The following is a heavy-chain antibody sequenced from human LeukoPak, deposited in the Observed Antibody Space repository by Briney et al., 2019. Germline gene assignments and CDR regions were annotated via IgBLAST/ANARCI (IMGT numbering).Heavy chain of an antibody. V-gene: IGHV3-53*01. CDR3: ARERRDDYNWDASHI. CDR1: GFTVSSNY. Sequence: PGGSLRLSCAASGFTVSSNYMSWVRQAPGKGLEWVSVIYSGGSTYYADSVKGRFTISRDNSKNTLYLQMNSLRAEDTAVYYCARERRDDYNWDASHIWGQGTMVTVSS. D-gene: IGHD5-24*01. CDR2: IYSGGST. J-gene: IGHJ3*02.